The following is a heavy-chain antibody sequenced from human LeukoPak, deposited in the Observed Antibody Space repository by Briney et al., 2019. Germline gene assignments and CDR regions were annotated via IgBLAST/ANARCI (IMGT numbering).Heavy chain of an antibody. CDR3: ARAGQSGPYFGY. D-gene: IGHD2-21*01. CDR2: INPNSGGT. Sequence: ASVKVSCKASGYTFTCYYMHWVRQAPGQGLEWMGWINPNSGGTNYAQKFQGRVTMTRDTSISTAYMELSRLRSDDTAVYYCARAGQSGPYFGYWGQGTLVTVSS. CDR1: GYTFTCYY. J-gene: IGHJ4*02. V-gene: IGHV1-2*02.